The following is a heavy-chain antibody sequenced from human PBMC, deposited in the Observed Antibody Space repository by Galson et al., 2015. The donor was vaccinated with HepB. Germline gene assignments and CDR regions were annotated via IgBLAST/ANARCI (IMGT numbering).Heavy chain of an antibody. J-gene: IGHJ4*02. CDR3: ARQTEVPAQFDY. CDR2: IYYSGST. Sequence: LSLTCTVSGGSISSYYWSWIRQPPGKGLEWIGYIYYSGSTNYNPSLKSRVTISVDTSKNQFSLKLSSVTAADTAVYYCARQTEVPAQFDYWGQGTLVTVSS. CDR1: GGSISSYY. V-gene: IGHV4-59*08. D-gene: IGHD2-2*01.